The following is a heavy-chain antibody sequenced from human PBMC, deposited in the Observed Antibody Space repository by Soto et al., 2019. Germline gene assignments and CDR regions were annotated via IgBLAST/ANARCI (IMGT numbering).Heavy chain of an antibody. J-gene: IGHJ6*02. CDR3: AREIVVVQDDIRLYYYYGMDV. CDR2: ISSSSSTI. D-gene: IGHD2-2*01. Sequence: GGSLRLSCAASGFTFSSYSMNWVRQAPGKGLEWVSYISSSSSTIYYADSVKGRFTISRDNAKNSLYLQMNSLRDEDTAVYYCAREIVVVQDDIRLYYYYGMDVWGQGTTVTVSS. V-gene: IGHV3-48*02. CDR1: GFTFSSYS.